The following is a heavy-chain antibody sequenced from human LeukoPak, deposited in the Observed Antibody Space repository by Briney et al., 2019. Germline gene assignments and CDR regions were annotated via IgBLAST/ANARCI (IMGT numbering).Heavy chain of an antibody. Sequence: GGSLRLSCAASGFTFDNYAIHWVRQAPGEGLEWVSLISGDGGSTYYADSMKGRFTISRDNSKNSLYLQMNSLRTEDTALYYCARDSQEFFQHWGQGTLVTVSS. J-gene: IGHJ1*01. V-gene: IGHV3-43*02. CDR1: GFTFDNYA. CDR3: ARDSQEFFQH. CDR2: ISGDGGST.